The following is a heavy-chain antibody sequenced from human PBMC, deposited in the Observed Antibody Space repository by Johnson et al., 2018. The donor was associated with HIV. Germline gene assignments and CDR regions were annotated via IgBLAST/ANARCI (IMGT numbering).Heavy chain of an antibody. CDR1: GFTFSSYA. CDR2: ISGSGGST. V-gene: IGHV3-23*04. J-gene: IGHJ3*02. CDR3: AREQYGGNSNAGDGFDI. D-gene: IGHD4-23*01. Sequence: VQLVESGGGVVQPGRSLRLSCAASGFTFSSYAMSWVRQAPGKGLEWVSAISGSGGSTYYADSVKGRFTISRDNSKNTLYLQMNSLRAEDTAVYYCAREQYGGNSNAGDGFDIWGQGTMVTVSS.